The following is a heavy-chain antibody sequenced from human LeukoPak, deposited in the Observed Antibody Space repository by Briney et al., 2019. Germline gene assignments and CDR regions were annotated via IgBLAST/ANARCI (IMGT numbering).Heavy chain of an antibody. V-gene: IGHV3-30*03. D-gene: IGHD6-13*01. J-gene: IGHJ4*02. CDR3: AAAGGYSSMDFDY. CDR1: GFTFSSYS. CDR2: ISYDGSNK. Sequence: GGSLRLSCAASGFTFSSYSMNWVRQAPGKGLEWVAVISYDGSNKYYADSVKGRFTISRDNSKNTLYLQMNSLRAEDTAVYYCAAAGGYSSMDFDYWGQGTLVTVSS.